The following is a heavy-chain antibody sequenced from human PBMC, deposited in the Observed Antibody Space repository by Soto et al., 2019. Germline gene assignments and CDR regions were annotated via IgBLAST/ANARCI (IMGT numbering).Heavy chain of an antibody. CDR2: IYHSRRT. D-gene: IGHD6-19*01. CDR1: GGSISSSNW. Sequence: QVQLQESGPGLVKPSGTLSLTCAVSGGSISSSNWWSRVRQPPGKGLEWIGEIYHSRRTNYNPSLNCRVTISVDKSKNQSSLKLSAVTAADTAVYYCARVAVAGTRVDYWGQGTLVTVSS. CDR3: ARVAVAGTRVDY. V-gene: IGHV4-4*02. J-gene: IGHJ4*02.